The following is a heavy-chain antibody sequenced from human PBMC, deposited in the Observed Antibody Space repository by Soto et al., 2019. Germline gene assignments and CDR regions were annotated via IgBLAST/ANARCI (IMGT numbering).Heavy chain of an antibody. D-gene: IGHD6-25*01. V-gene: IGHV1-2*02. J-gene: IGHJ6*02. CDR2: INPNSGGT. CDR3: AGDAMEIAATNCYYYGMDV. Sequence: QVQLVQSGAEVKKPGASVKVSYKASGYTFTGYYMHWVRQAPGQGLEWMGWINPNSGGTNYAQKFQGRDTMTRDTSISTAYMELSRLRSDDTAVYYCAGDAMEIAATNCYYYGMDVWGQGTTVTVSS. CDR1: GYTFTGYY.